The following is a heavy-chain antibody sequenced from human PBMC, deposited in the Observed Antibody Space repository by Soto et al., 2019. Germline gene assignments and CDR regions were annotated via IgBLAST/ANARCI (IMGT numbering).Heavy chain of an antibody. CDR1: GFIFNNYA. CDR3: ARGNSYVSGWLGEFDY. CDR2: ISYDGSDK. V-gene: IGHV3-30-3*01. Sequence: HPGGSLRLSCAASGFIFNNYAMYWVRQAPGKGLDWVAAISYDGSDKYYANSVKGRFIISRDNSKDTLSLQLNTLRLEDTALYYCARGNSYVSGWLGEFDYWGQG. J-gene: IGHJ4*02. D-gene: IGHD6-19*01.